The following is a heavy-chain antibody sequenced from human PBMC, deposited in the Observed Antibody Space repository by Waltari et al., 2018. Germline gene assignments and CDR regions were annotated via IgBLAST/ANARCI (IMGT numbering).Heavy chain of an antibody. CDR3: ASTVTTPMDDY. D-gene: IGHD4-17*01. Sequence: EVQLVESGGGLVQPGGYLRLSCAASGLTLSSYAMSWVRQAPGKGLEWVSSISGSGGSTYYADSVKGRFTISRDNSKNTLYLQMNSLRAEDTAVYYCASTVTTPMDDYWGQGTLVTVSS. CDR2: ISGSGGST. J-gene: IGHJ4*02. CDR1: GLTLSSYA. V-gene: IGHV3-23*04.